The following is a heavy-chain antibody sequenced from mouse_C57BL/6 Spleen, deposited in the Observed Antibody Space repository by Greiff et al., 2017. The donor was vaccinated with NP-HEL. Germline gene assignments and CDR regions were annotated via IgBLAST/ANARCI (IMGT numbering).Heavy chain of an antibody. CDR2: IYPGDGDT. Sequence: VQLQQSGPELVKPGASVKISCKASGYAFSSSWMNWVKQRPGKGLEWIGRIYPGDGDTNYNGKFKGKATLTADKSSSTAYMQLSSLTSEDSAVYFCARYDYVDYWGQGTTLTVSS. V-gene: IGHV1-82*01. D-gene: IGHD2-3*01. CDR1: GYAFSSSW. J-gene: IGHJ2*01. CDR3: ARYDYVDY.